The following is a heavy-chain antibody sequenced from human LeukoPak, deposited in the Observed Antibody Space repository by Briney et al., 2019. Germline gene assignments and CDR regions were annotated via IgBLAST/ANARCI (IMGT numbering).Heavy chain of an antibody. V-gene: IGHV3-21*01. Sequence: GGSLRLSCAASGFTFSSYSMNWVRQAPGKGLEWVSSISSSSSYIYYADSVKGRFTISRDNAKNSLYLQINSLRAEDTAVYYCAKAELLWFGELWERAFDIWGQGTMVTVSS. D-gene: IGHD3-10*01. CDR2: ISSSSSYI. CDR1: GFTFSSYS. J-gene: IGHJ3*02. CDR3: AKAELLWFGELWERAFDI.